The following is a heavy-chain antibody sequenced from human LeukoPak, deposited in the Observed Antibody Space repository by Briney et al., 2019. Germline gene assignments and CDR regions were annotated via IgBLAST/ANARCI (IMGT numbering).Heavy chain of an antibody. Sequence: PGGSLRLSCAASGFTFSSYAMSWVRQAPGKGLEWVSAISGSGGSTYYADSVKGRFTISRDNSKNTLYLQMNSLRAEDTAVYYCAREYYCSGGSCYYFDYWGQGTLVTVSS. D-gene: IGHD2-15*01. CDR3: AREYYCSGGSCYYFDY. CDR1: GFTFSSYA. CDR2: ISGSGGST. V-gene: IGHV3-23*01. J-gene: IGHJ4*02.